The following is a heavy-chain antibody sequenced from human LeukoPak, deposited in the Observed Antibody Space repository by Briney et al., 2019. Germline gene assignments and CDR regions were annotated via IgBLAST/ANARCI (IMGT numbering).Heavy chain of an antibody. CDR2: IYNSGST. D-gene: IGHD6-13*01. V-gene: IGHV4-38-2*02. Sequence: PSETLSLTCTVSGYSISSGYFWGWIRQPPGQGLEWIGTIYNSGSTYYNASLESRVTISVDTSKNQFSLKLSSVTAADTAVYYCARAYSSSWYFNWFDPRGQGTLVTVSS. J-gene: IGHJ5*02. CDR3: ARAYSSSWYFNWFDP. CDR1: GYSISSGYF.